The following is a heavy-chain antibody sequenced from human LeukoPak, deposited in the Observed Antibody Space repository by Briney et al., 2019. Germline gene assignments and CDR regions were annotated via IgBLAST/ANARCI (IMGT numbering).Heavy chain of an antibody. J-gene: IGHJ6*03. Sequence: PGGSLRLSCVASGFNFRNYAMQWVRQAPGKGLEWVAGLWYEGGKKYYGDSVKGRFTISRDNSKNTLYLQMDSLRAEDTAVYYYAKDSSDLEYEYYYMDVWGKGTTVTVSS. CDR1: GFNFRNYA. D-gene: IGHD3-3*01. CDR3: AKDSSDLEYEYYYMDV. V-gene: IGHV3-33*06. CDR2: LWYEGGKK.